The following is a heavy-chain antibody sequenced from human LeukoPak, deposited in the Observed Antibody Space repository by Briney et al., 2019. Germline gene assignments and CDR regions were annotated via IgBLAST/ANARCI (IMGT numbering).Heavy chain of an antibody. CDR2: IYTSGST. CDR1: GGSISSGSYY. Sequence: SETLSLTCTVSGGSISSGSYYWSWIRQPAGKGLEWIGRIYTSGSTNYNPSLKSRVTISVDTSKNQFSLKLSSVTAADTAVYYCARDLGGSTRVVDYWGQGTLVTVSS. V-gene: IGHV4-61*02. J-gene: IGHJ4*02. D-gene: IGHD2-15*01. CDR3: ARDLGGSTRVVDY.